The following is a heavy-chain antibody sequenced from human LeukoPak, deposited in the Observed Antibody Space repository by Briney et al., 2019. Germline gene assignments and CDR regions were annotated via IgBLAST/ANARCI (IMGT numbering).Heavy chain of an antibody. V-gene: IGHV1-69*05. CDR1: GGTFSSYA. Sequence: SVKVSCKASGGTFSSYAISWVRQAPGQGLEWMGGIIPIFGTANYAQKFQGRVTITTDESTSTAYMELSSLRSEDTAVYYCARGGFGIAATGAFDIWGQGTMVTVSS. CDR3: ARGGFGIAATGAFDI. J-gene: IGHJ3*02. CDR2: IIPIFGTA. D-gene: IGHD6-13*01.